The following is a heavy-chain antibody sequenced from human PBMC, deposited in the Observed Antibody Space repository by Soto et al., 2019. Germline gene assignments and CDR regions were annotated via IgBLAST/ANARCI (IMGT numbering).Heavy chain of an antibody. J-gene: IGHJ5*02. CDR1: GGSFSSHY. V-gene: IGHV4-34*10. D-gene: IGHD3-10*01. CDR2: INASGRP. Sequence: QVQLQESGPGLVNPSETLSLTCSVYGGSFSSHYWSWIRQPPGKGLEWIGEINASGRPTYNPSLTSRITISVDTSKNQFSLNLTSVTAADTAVYYCARDSVGTGWFDPWGQGTLVTVSS. CDR3: ARDSVGTGWFDP.